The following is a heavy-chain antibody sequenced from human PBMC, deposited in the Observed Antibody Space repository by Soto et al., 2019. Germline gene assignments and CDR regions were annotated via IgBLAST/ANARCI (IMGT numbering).Heavy chain of an antibody. CDR2: INHSGST. Sequence: TSQTLSHTCTVYGGSFSGSYWGWIRKQAGKGLEWIGEINHSGSTNYNPSLKSRLLISVDTSKNQYSLKMNSVTAADTAVYYCARTHLPDCTLDCWGPGTLVTVSS. CDR1: GGSFSGSY. CDR3: ARTHLPDCTLDC. J-gene: IGHJ4*02. V-gene: IGHV4-34*09. D-gene: IGHD2-21*02.